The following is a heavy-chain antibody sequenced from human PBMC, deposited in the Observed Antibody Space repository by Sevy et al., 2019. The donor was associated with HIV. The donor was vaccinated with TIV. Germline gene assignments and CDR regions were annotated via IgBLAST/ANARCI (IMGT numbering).Heavy chain of an antibody. J-gene: IGHJ6*03. CDR3: AKGGGGHYDPDEIGYYFYYYNMDV. Sequence: GGCLRLSCAVSGFSFDSYGMTWVRQAPGKGLEWVSGISGSGTRTYYADPVKGRFSISRDNSKNRLYLQMNSLRSEDTDIYYCAKGGGGHYDPDEIGYYFYYYNMDVWGKGTTVTVSS. V-gene: IGHV3-23*01. D-gene: IGHD3-22*01. CDR2: ISGSGTRT. CDR1: GFSFDSYG.